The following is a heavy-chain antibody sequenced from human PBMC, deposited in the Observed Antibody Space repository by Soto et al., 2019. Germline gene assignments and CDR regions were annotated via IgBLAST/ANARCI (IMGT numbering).Heavy chain of an antibody. CDR1: GFTFSSYD. J-gene: IGHJ6*02. Sequence: GGSLRLSCAASGFTFSSYDMHWVRQATGKGLEWVSAIGTAGDTYYPGSVKGRFTISRENAKNSLYLQMNSLRAEDTAVYYCARDKGRSRMVVRGVIRYYYGMDVWGQGTTVTVSS. D-gene: IGHD3-10*01. CDR2: IGTAGDT. CDR3: ARDKGRSRMVVRGVIRYYYGMDV. V-gene: IGHV3-13*01.